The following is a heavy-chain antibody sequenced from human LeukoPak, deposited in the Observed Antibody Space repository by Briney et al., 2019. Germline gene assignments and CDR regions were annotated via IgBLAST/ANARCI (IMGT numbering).Heavy chain of an antibody. J-gene: IGHJ3*02. CDR1: GGSISSSNW. CDR3: ARDSGGYDDAFDI. CDR2: IYHSGST. V-gene: IGHV4-4*02. D-gene: IGHD5-12*01. Sequence: SETLSLTCAVSGGSISSSNWWSWVRQPPGKGLEWIGEIYHSGSTNYNPSLKSRVTISVDKSKNQFSLKLSSVTAADTAVYYCARDSGGYDDAFDIWGQGTMVTVSS.